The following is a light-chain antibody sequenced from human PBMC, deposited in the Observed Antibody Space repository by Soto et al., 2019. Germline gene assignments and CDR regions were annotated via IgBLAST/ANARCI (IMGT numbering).Light chain of an antibody. Sequence: EIVLTQSPGTLSLSPGERATLSCRASQSVSNSYLAWYKQKPGHSPRLLIYGASSRATGIPDRFSGSGSGTDFTLTISRLEPEDFAVYYCQQYGSSPGTFGQGTRVDI. CDR3: QQYGSSPGT. CDR2: GAS. J-gene: IGKJ1*01. V-gene: IGKV3-20*01. CDR1: QSVSNSY.